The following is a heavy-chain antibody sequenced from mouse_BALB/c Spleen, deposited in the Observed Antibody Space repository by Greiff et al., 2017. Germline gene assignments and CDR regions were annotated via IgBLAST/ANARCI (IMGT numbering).Heavy chain of an antibody. Sequence: DVHLVESGAELVKPGASVKLSCTASGFNIKDTYMHWVKQRPEQGLEWIGRIDPANGNTKYDPKFQGKATITADTSSNTAYLQLSSLTSEDTAVYYCARDGNYDAMDYWGQGTSVTVSS. CDR2: IDPANGNT. CDR1: GFNIKDTY. CDR3: ARDGNYDAMDY. J-gene: IGHJ4*01. V-gene: IGHV14-3*02. D-gene: IGHD2-1*01.